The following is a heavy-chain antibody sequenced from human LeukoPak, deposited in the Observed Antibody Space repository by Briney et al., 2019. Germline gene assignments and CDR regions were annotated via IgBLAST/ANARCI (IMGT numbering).Heavy chain of an antibody. CDR1: GGSISSYY. CDR2: IYYSGST. V-gene: IGHV4-59*12. J-gene: IGHJ6*02. CDR3: ARGRQAAADSSYYYYYGMDV. D-gene: IGHD6-13*01. Sequence: SETLSLTCTVSGGSISSYYWSWIRQPPGKGLEWIGYIYYSGSTNYNPSLKSRVTISVDTSKNQFSLKLSSVTAADTAVYYCARGRQAAADSSYYYYYGMDVWGQGTTVTVSS.